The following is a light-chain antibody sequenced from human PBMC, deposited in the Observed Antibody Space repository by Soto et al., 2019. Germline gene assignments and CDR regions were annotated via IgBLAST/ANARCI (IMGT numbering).Light chain of an antibody. CDR2: AAS. V-gene: IGKV1-39*01. Sequence: DIQMTQSPSSLSASVGDRVTITCRASQSISSYLNWYQQKPGKAPKLQIYAASSLQSGVPSRFSGSGSGTDFTLTISSLQPEDFATYYCQQSYSTPRNTFGQGTKLEIK. CDR1: QSISSY. J-gene: IGKJ2*01. CDR3: QQSYSTPRNT.